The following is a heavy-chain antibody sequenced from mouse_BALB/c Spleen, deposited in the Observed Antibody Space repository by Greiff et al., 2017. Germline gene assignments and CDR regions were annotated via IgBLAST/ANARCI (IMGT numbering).Heavy chain of an antibody. J-gene: IGHJ4*01. D-gene: IGHD6-1*01. CDR3: ARESAYYAMDY. V-gene: IGHV5-6-3*01. Sequence: VQGVESGGGLVQPGGSLKLSCAASGFTFSSYGMSWVRQTPDKRLELVATTNSNGGSTYYPDSVKGRFTISRDNAKNTLYLQMSSLKSEDTAMYYCARESAYYAMDYWGQGTSVTVSS. CDR2: TNSNGGST. CDR1: GFTFSSYG.